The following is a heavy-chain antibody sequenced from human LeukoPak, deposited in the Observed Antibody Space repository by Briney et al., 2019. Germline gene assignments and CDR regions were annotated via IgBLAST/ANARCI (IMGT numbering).Heavy chain of an antibody. J-gene: IGHJ4*02. V-gene: IGHV4-38-2*01. CDR2: IYHSGST. CDR3: ARRSYYYGSGTDY. Sequence: SETLSLTCAVSGYSVSSGYYWGWIRQPPGKGLEWIGSIYHSGSTYYNPSLKSRVTISVDTSKNQFSLKLSSVTAADTAVYYCARRSYYYGSGTDYWGQGTLVTVSS. D-gene: IGHD3-10*01. CDR1: GYSVSSGYY.